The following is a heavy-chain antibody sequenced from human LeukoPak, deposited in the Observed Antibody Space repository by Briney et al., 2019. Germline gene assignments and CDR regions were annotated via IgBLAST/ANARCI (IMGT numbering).Heavy chain of an antibody. J-gene: IGHJ4*02. V-gene: IGHV3-7*01. CDR1: GFTFSSFW. CDR3: ARWEGNGYYFDY. Sequence: PGGSLRLSCAASGFTFSSFWMSWVRQAPGKGLEWVANIKQDGSEEYYGDSVKGRFTISRDNGKNSLYLQMNSLRAEDTAVYYCARWEGNGYYFDYRGQGTRVTVSS. D-gene: IGHD3-22*01. CDR2: IKQDGSEE.